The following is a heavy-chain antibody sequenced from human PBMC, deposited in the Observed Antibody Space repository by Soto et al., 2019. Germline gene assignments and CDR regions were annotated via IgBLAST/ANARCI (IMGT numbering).Heavy chain of an antibody. CDR2: ISSSGSTI. D-gene: IGHD3-3*01. J-gene: IGHJ5*02. V-gene: IGHV3-11*01. CDR1: GFTFSDYY. Sequence: PGGSLRLSCAASGFTFSDYYMSWIRQAPGKGLEWVSYISSSGSTIYYADSVKGRFTISRDNAKNSLYLQMNSLRAEDTAVYYCARDFYSYEPHYDCWSGPSFDPWGQGTLGTVST. CDR3: ARDFYSYEPHYDCWSGPSFDP.